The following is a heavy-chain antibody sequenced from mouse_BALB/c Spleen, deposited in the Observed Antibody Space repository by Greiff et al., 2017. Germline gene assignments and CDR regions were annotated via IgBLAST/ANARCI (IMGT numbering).Heavy chain of an antibody. CDR2: IDPENGDT. D-gene: IGHD2-14*01. Sequence: VQLKQSGAELVRSGASVKLSCTASGFNIKDYYMHWVKQRPEQGLEWIGWIDPENGDTEYAPKFQGKATMTADTSSNTAYLQLSSLTSEDTAVYYCNEVRDYFDYWGQGTTLTVSS. V-gene: IGHV14-4*02. CDR1: GFNIKDYY. CDR3: NEVRDYFDY. J-gene: IGHJ2*01.